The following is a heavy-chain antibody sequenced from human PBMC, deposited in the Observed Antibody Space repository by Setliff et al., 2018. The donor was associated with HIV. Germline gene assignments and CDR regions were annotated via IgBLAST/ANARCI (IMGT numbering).Heavy chain of an antibody. CDR3: AKLLPAADMAREIDS. Sequence: SETLSLTCTVSGDSISRRIYYWGWIRQPPGKGLEWIGNFYYSGSSHYNPSLKSRVTISVDTSKNQFSLKLISVSAADTAVYYCAKLLPAADMAREIDSWGQGTQVTSPQ. CDR1: GDSISRRIYY. D-gene: IGHD2-2*01. J-gene: IGHJ4*02. V-gene: IGHV4-39*01. CDR2: FYYSGSS.